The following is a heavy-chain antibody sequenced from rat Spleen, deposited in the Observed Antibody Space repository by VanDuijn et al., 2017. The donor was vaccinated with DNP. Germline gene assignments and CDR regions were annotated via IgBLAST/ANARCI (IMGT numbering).Heavy chain of an antibody. V-gene: IGHV5-58*01. D-gene: IGHD4-3*01. CDR2: INTDGGST. CDR3: VRWNSGHFDY. J-gene: IGHJ2*01. Sequence: EVQLVETGGGLVQPGRSLKLSCVASGFTFNSYWMYWIRQAPGKGLEWVASINTDGGSTYYPDSVKGRFTISRNNAENTVYLQMNSLRSEDMATYYCVRWNSGHFDYWGQGVMVTVSS. CDR1: GFTFNSYW.